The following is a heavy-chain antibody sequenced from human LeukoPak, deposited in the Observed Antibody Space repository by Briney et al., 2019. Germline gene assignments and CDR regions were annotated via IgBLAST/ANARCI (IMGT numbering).Heavy chain of an antibody. CDR1: GSSINSYY. CDR3: ARAVYSSSALDY. CDR2: NYYGGTT. D-gene: IGHD6-13*01. Sequence: SETLSLTCTVSGSSINSYYWSWIRQPPGKGLEWIGHNYYGGTTNYNPSLKSRVTISVDTSKNQFSLKLTSVTAADTAVYYCARAVYSSSALDYWGQGTLVTVSS. J-gene: IGHJ4*02. V-gene: IGHV4-59*01.